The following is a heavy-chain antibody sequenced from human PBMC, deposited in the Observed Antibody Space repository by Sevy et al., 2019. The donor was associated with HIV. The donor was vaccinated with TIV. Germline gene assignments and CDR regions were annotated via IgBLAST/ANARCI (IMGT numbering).Heavy chain of an antibody. CDR2: MRSKAFAGTT. J-gene: IGHJ4*02. D-gene: IGHD5-18*01. CDR3: IRSRLLGYTAMVPDY. CDR1: ALTFSSYV. V-gene: IGHV3-49*04. Sequence: GGSLRLSCTASALTFSSYVMSWVRQAPGKGMEWVGFMRSKAFAGTTEYAASVKGRFTISTDDSKASAHLQMNSLRTEDTGVYYCIRSRLLGYTAMVPDYWGQGTLVTVSS.